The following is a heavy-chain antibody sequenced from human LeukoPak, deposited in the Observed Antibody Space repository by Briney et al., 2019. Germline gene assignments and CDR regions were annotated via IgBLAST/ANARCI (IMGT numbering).Heavy chain of an antibody. CDR2: IYYSGST. D-gene: IGHD6-13*01. CDR3: ARGCSAGTPHNWFDP. V-gene: IGHV4-59*01. Sequence: PSETLSLTCTVSGGSISSYYWSWIRQPAGKGLEWIGYIYYSGSTNYNPSLKSRVTISVDTSKNQFSLKLSSVTAADTAVYYCARGCSAGTPHNWFDPWGQGTLVTVSS. CDR1: GGSISSYY. J-gene: IGHJ5*02.